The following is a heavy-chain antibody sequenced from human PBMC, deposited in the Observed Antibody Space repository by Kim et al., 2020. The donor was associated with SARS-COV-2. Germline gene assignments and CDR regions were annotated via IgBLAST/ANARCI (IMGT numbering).Heavy chain of an antibody. CDR2: IYYSGST. CDR1: GGSISSSSYY. D-gene: IGHD2-2*01. J-gene: IGHJ3*02. CDR3: ARRDVVVPAAGAFDI. Sequence: SETLSLTCTVSGGSISSSSYYWGWIRQPPGKGLEWIGSIYYSGSTYYNPSLKSRVTISVDTSKNQFSLKLSSVTAADTAVYYCARRDVVVPAAGAFDIWGQVTMVTVSS. V-gene: IGHV4-39*01.